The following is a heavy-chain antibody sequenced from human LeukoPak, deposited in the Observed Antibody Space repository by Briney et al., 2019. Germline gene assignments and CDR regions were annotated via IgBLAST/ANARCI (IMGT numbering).Heavy chain of an antibody. CDR2: ISSSSSYI. CDR1: GFTFSAYS. CDR3: ARESVDYFDY. Sequence: GGSLRLSCATSGFTFSAYSMSWVRQAPGKGLEWVSSISSSSSYIYYADSVKGRFTISRDNAKNSLYLQMNSLRAEDTAVYYCARESVDYFDYWGQGTLVTVSS. V-gene: IGHV3-21*01. J-gene: IGHJ4*02.